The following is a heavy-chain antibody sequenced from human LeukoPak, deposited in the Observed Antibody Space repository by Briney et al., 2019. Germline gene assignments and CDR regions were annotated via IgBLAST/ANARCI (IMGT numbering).Heavy chain of an antibody. CDR1: GFTFRSYG. CDR2: IWYDGSNK. Sequence: PGRPLRLSCAASGFTFRSYGMHWVRQAPGKGLEWVAVIWYDGSNKYYADSVKGRFTISRDNSKNTLYLQMNSLRAEDTAVYYCARDYSKGERGYFDYWGQGTLVTVSS. V-gene: IGHV3-33*01. CDR3: ARDYSKGERGYFDY. D-gene: IGHD4-11*01. J-gene: IGHJ4*02.